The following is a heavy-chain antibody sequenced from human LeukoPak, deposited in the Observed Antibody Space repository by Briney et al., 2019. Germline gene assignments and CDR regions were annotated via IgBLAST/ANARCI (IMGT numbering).Heavy chain of an antibody. CDR2: IYTSGST. J-gene: IGHJ4*02. Sequence: SQTLSLTCTVSGGSISSGSYYWSWIRQPAGKGLEWIGRIYTSGSTNYNPSLKSRVTISVDTSKNQFSLKLSSVTAADAAVYYCATVIQLTAYFDYWGQGTLVTVSS. CDR1: GGSISSGSYY. CDR3: ATVIQLTAYFDY. D-gene: IGHD5-18*01. V-gene: IGHV4-61*02.